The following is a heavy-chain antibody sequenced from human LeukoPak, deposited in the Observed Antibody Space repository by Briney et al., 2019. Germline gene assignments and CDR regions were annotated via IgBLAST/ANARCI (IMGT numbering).Heavy chain of an antibody. V-gene: IGHV1-18*01. CDR3: ARGGPTVVTPGAFDI. D-gene: IGHD4-23*01. CDR1: GGTFSSYA. CDR2: ISAYNGNT. J-gene: IGHJ3*02. Sequence: ASVKVSCKASGGTFSSYAISWVRQAPGQGLEWMGWISAYNGNTNYAQKLQGRVTMTTDTSTSTAYMELRSLRSDDTAVYYCARGGPTVVTPGAFDIWGQGTMVTVSS.